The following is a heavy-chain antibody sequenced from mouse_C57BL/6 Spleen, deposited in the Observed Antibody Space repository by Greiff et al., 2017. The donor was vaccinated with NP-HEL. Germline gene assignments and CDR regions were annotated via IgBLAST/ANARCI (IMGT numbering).Heavy chain of an antibody. Sequence: VQLKESGPELVKPGASVKISCKASGYAFSSSWMNWVKQRPGKGLEWIGRIYPGDGDTNYNGKFKGKATLTADKSSSTAYMQLSSLTSEDSAVYFCARREVVANYFDYWGQGTTLTVSS. V-gene: IGHV1-82*01. CDR2: IYPGDGDT. J-gene: IGHJ2*01. D-gene: IGHD1-1*01. CDR3: ARREVVANYFDY. CDR1: GYAFSSSW.